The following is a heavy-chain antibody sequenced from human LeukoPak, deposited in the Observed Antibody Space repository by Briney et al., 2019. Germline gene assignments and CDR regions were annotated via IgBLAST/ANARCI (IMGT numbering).Heavy chain of an antibody. CDR2: IRSKADDFAT. J-gene: IGHJ6*02. CDR1: GFTFSAFA. Sequence: PGGSLKLSCAASGFTFSAFAMHWVRQASGKGLEWVGRIRSKADDFATAYAASVKGRFLISRDDSKNTAYLQMNSLKTEDTAVYYCTKFYYDVLTGYRGMDVWGQGTTVTVSS. D-gene: IGHD3-9*01. CDR3: TKFYYDVLTGYRGMDV. V-gene: IGHV3-73*01.